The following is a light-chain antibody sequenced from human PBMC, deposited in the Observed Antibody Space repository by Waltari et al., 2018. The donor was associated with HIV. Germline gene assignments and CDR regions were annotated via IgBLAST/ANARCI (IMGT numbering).Light chain of an antibody. CDR2: YDS. CDR3: QVWDSSSDHVV. CDR1: NIGSKS. J-gene: IGLJ2*01. V-gene: IGLV3-21*04. Sequence: SYVLTQPPSVSVAPGKMARITCGGTNIGSKSVHWYQQKPGQAPLLVIYYDSARPSGIPERFSGSNSGNTATLTISRVEAGDEADYYCQVWDSSSDHVVFGGGTNLTVL.